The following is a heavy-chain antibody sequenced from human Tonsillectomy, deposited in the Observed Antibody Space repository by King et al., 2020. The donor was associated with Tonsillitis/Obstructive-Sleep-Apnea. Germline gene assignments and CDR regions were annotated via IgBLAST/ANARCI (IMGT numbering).Heavy chain of an antibody. V-gene: IGHV5-51*01. D-gene: IGHD3-22*01. CDR1: GYSFTSYW. Sequence: VQLVESGAEVKKPGESLKISCKGSGYSFTSYWIGWVRQMPGKGLEWMGIIYPGDSDTRYSPSFQGQVTNSADKSISTAYLQWSSLKASDTAMYYCASHEDTSGYYGAFDIWGQGTMVTVSS. CDR2: IYPGDSDT. J-gene: IGHJ3*02. CDR3: ASHEDTSGYYGAFDI.